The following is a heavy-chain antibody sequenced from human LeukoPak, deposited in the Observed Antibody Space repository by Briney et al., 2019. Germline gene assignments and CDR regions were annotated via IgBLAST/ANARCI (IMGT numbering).Heavy chain of an antibody. CDR2: INHSGSA. V-gene: IGHV4-34*01. J-gene: IGHJ5*02. CDR3: ARESVGARDRWFDP. CDR1: GGSFSRYY. Sequence: PSETLSLTCAVYGGSFSRYYWTWIRQPPGKGLEWIGEINHSGSANYNPSLKSRVTISVDASKSQFSLRLSSVTAADTAVYYCARESVGARDRWFDPWGQGTLVTVSS. D-gene: IGHD1-26*01.